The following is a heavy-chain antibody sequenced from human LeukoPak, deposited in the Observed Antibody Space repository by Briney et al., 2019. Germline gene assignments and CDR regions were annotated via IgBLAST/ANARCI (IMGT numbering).Heavy chain of an antibody. Sequence: SETLSLTCTVSGGSIISSTFYWGWVRQPPGKGLEWIGSIYYSGSTYYSPSLKSRVTISVDTSKNQFSLKLSSVTAADTAVYYCARVIVVTQTFDYWGQGTLVTVSS. J-gene: IGHJ4*02. V-gene: IGHV4-39*07. D-gene: IGHD4-23*01. CDR1: GGSIISSTFY. CDR2: IYYSGST. CDR3: ARVIVVTQTFDY.